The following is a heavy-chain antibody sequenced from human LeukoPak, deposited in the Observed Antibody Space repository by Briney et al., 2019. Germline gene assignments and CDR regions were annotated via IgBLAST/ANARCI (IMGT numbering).Heavy chain of an antibody. V-gene: IGHV3-23*01. CDR3: AKRPPIVGASPYFDY. Sequence: GGSLRLSCAASGFTFSNYAMSWVRQAPGKGLEWVSAISGSGGSTYYADSVKGRFTISRDNSKNTLYLQMNSLRAEDTAVYYCAKRPPIVGASPYFDYWGQGTLVTVSS. J-gene: IGHJ4*02. CDR1: GFTFSNYA. CDR2: ISGSGGST. D-gene: IGHD1-26*01.